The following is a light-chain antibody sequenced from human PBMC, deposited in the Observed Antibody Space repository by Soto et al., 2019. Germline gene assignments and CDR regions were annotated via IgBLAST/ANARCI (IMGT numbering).Light chain of an antibody. CDR3: SSYTSSSIHYV. CDR1: SSDVGGYNY. CDR2: EVS. J-gene: IGLJ1*01. V-gene: IGLV2-14*01. Sequence: QSALTQPASVSGSPGQSITISCTGTSSDVGGYNYVSWYQQHPGKAPKLMIYEVSNRPSGVSNRFSGYKSGNTASLSISGLEAEDEGDYPRSSYTSSSIHYVLRTGTTLTVL.